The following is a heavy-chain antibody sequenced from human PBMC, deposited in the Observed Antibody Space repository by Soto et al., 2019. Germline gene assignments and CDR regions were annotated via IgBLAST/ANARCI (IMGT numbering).Heavy chain of an antibody. V-gene: IGHV3-30*18. J-gene: IGHJ5*02. D-gene: IGHD6-13*01. CDR1: GFTFSSYG. CDR3: AKEGIGAAGNNNWFAP. CDR2: ISYDGSNK. Sequence: GGSLRLSCAASGFTFSSYGMHWVRQAPGKGLEWVAVISYDGSNKYYAASVNGRFTISRDNSKNTLYLQMNSLRAEDTAVYYCAKEGIGAAGNNNWFAPWGKGTLVTVSS.